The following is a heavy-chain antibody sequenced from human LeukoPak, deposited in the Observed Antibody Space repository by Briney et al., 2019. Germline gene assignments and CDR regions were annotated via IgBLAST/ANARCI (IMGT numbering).Heavy chain of an antibody. V-gene: IGHV4-59*01. Sequence: GSLRLSCAASGFTFSSYSMNWVRQAPGKGLEWIGSIYYSGSTYYNPSLKSRVTISVDTSKNQFSLKLSSVTAADTAVYYCARGVGDGYNPWYFDYWGQGTLVTVSS. CDR3: ARGVGDGYNPWYFDY. D-gene: IGHD5-24*01. CDR1: GFTFSSYS. CDR2: IYYSGST. J-gene: IGHJ4*02.